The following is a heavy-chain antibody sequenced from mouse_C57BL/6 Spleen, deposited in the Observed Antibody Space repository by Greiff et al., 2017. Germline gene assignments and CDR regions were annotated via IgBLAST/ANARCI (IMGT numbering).Heavy chain of an antibody. D-gene: IGHD2-10*01. CDR2: IDPSDSYT. CDR3: ARGGLLFWYFDV. V-gene: IGHV1-69*01. Sequence: QVQLQQSGAELVMPGASVKLSCKASGYTFTSYWMHWVKQRPGQGLEWIGEIDPSDSYTTYNQKFKGKSTLTVDKSSSTAYMQLSSLTSEDSAVYYCARGGLLFWYFDVWGTGTTVTVSS. J-gene: IGHJ1*03. CDR1: GYTFTSYW.